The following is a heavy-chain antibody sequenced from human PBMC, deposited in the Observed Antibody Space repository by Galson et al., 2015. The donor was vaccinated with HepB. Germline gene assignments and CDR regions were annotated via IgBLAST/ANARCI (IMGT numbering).Heavy chain of an antibody. V-gene: IGHV3-21*01. CDR2: ITGGSDYI. J-gene: IGHJ6*03. Sequence: SLRLSCAASGFTFTPFSMNWVRQAPGKGLEWVSSITGGSDYIYYADSVKGRFTVSRDNAKKSLDLQMNSLRVEDTAVYYCARVRLDYYYMDVWGKGTTVTVSS. CDR3: ARVRLDYYYMDV. CDR1: GFTFTPFS. D-gene: IGHD3-9*01.